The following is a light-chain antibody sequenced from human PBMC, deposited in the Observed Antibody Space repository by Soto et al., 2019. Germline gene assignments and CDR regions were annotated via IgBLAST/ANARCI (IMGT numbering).Light chain of an antibody. CDR1: QSVLYRSISKNY. V-gene: IGKV4-1*01. CDR3: QQYFSTPLT. CDR2: CAS. Sequence: DIVMTQSPDSLAVSLGERATINCKSSQSVLYRSISKNYLAWYQQKPGQPPKLLIYCASTRGSGVPDRFSGSGSGTDFTLTISSLQAEDVAVYYCQQYFSTPLTFGGGTKVETK. J-gene: IGKJ4*01.